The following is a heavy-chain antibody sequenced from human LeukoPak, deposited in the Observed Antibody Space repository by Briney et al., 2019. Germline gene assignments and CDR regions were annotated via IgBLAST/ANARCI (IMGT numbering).Heavy chain of an antibody. CDR2: VNSGGST. CDR3: TRTYGDYDYYYGMDV. D-gene: IGHD4-17*01. V-gene: IGHV3-66*01. Sequence: GGSLRLSCAASGFIVSDNYMAWVRQAPRKGLEWVSVVNSGGSTSYADSVKGRFTISRDNSKNTLFLQMNSLRAEDTALYYCTRTYGDYDYYYGMDVWGQGTTVTVSS. CDR1: GFIVSDNY. J-gene: IGHJ6*02.